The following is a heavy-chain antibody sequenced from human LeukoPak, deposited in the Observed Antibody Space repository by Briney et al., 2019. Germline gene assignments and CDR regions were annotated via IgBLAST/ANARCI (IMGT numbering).Heavy chain of an antibody. CDR2: IYSGGST. CDR3: ARLECSGGTCYSERYYFDY. CDR1: GFTVSSNY. Sequence: GGSLRLSCAASGFTVSSNYMSWVRQAPGKGLECVSVIYSGGSTYYADSVKGRFTISRDNSKNTLYLQMNSLRAEDTALYYCARLECSGGTCYSERYYFDYWGQGTLVTVSS. D-gene: IGHD2-15*01. V-gene: IGHV3-66*04. J-gene: IGHJ4*02.